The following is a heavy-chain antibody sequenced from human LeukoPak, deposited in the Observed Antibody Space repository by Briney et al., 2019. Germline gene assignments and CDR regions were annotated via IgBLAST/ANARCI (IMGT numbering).Heavy chain of an antibody. CDR3: ARSANPTYYYDSSGGLNWFDP. V-gene: IGHV1-2*02. J-gene: IGHJ5*02. CDR1: GYTFTGYY. Sequence: GASVKVSCKASGYTFTGYYMHWVRQAPGQGLEWMGWINPNSGGTNYAQKFQGRVTMTRDTSISTAYMELSRLRSDDTAVYYCARSANPTYYYDSSGGLNWFDPWGQGTLVTVSS. CDR2: INPNSGGT. D-gene: IGHD3-22*01.